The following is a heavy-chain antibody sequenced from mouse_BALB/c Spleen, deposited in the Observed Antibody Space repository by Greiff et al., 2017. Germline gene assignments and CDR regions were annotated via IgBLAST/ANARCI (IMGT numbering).Heavy chain of an antibody. CDR1: GFTFSSFG. CDR2: ISSGSSTI. CDR3: AREGRYDGAWFAY. Sequence: EVQLVESGGGLVQPGGSRKLSCAASGFTFSSFGMHWVRQAPEKGLEWVAYISSGSSTIYYADTVKGRFTISRDNPKNTLFLQMTSLRSEDTAMYYCAREGRYDGAWFAYWGQGTLVTVSA. J-gene: IGHJ3*01. V-gene: IGHV5-17*02. D-gene: IGHD2-14*01.